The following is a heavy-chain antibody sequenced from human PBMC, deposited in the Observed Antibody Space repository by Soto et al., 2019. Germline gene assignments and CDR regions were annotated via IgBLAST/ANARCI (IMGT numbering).Heavy chain of an antibody. V-gene: IGHV3-66*01. Sequence: GGSLRLSCAASGFTVSSNYMSWVRQAPGKGLEWVSVIYSGGSTYYADSVKGRFTISRDNSKNTLYLQMNSLRAEDTAVYYCARSAYGDYVEGEGFDYWGQGTLVTVSS. J-gene: IGHJ4*02. CDR2: IYSGGST. CDR3: ARSAYGDYVEGEGFDY. CDR1: GFTVSSNY. D-gene: IGHD4-17*01.